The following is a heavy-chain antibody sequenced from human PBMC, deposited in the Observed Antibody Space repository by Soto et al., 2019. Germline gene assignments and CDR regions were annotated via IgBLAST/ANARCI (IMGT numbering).Heavy chain of an antibody. V-gene: IGHV5-10-1*01. CDR3: AVSSGWYGSFDY. J-gene: IGHJ4*02. CDR1: GYRFTTYW. CDR2: IDPSDSYT. D-gene: IGHD6-19*01. Sequence: GESLKISCKGSGYRFTTYWISWVRQMPGKGLEWMGRIDPSDSYTNYSPSFQGHVTVSADKSISTAYLQWSSLKASDTATYYCAVSSGWYGSFDYWGQGTLVTVSS.